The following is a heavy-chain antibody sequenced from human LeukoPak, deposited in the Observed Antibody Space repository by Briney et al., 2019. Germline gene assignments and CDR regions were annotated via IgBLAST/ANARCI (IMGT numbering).Heavy chain of an antibody. V-gene: IGHV4-38-2*01. CDR2: IYHSGST. CDR3: ARHRWGSGYYFDY. J-gene: IGHJ4*02. CDR1: GYFISSGYY. Sequence: PSETLSLTCAVSGYFISSGYYWGWIRQPPGKGLEWIGSIYHSGSTYYNPSLESRVTISVDTSKNQFSLKLSSVTAADTAVYYCARHRWGSGYYFDYWGQGTLVTVSS. D-gene: IGHD7-27*01.